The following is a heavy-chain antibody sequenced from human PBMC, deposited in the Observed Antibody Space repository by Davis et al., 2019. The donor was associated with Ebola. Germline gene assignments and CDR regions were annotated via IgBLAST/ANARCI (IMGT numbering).Heavy chain of an antibody. CDR1: GFTVSSNY. V-gene: IGHV3-53*01. D-gene: IGHD1-26*01. CDR3: ARSWRGIVGATHAFGI. J-gene: IGHJ3*02. Sequence: GGSLRLSCAASGFTVSSNYMSWVRQAPGKGLEWVSVIYSGGSTYYADSVKGRFTISRHNSKNTLYLQMNSLRAGDTAVYYCARSWRGIVGATHAFGIWGQGTMVTVSS. CDR2: IYSGGST.